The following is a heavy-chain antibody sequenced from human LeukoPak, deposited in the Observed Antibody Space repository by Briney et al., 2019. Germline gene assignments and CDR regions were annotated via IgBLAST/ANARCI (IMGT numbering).Heavy chain of an antibody. Sequence: GGSLRLSCAASGFTFSSYSMNWVRQAPGKGLEWVSSISSSSSYIYYADSVKGRFTISRDNAKNSLYLQMNSLRAEDTAVYYCARDGRGSGSYYNPLDYWGQGTLVTVSS. V-gene: IGHV3-21*01. CDR3: ARDGRGSGSYYNPLDY. CDR1: GFTFSSYS. CDR2: ISSSSSYI. J-gene: IGHJ4*02. D-gene: IGHD3-10*01.